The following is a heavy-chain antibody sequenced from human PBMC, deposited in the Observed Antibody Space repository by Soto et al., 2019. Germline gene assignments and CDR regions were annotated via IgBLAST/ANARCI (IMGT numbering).Heavy chain of an antibody. Sequence: QEHLVQSGAEVKKPGSSVKVSCRASGGIGSNYAISWVRQAPGQGLEWMGGIVPKFGTANYAQSFKGRVTSSVDKSTNSVYMELSSLRSQDTAIYYCAREMASGYSRTWFDPWGQGTLVTVSS. CDR1: GGIGSNYA. D-gene: IGHD2-15*01. J-gene: IGHJ5*02. CDR2: IVPKFGTA. CDR3: AREMASGYSRTWFDP. V-gene: IGHV1-69*06.